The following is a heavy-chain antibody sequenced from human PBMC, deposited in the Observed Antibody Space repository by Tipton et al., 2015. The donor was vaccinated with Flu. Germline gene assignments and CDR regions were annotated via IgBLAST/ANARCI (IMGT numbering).Heavy chain of an antibody. CDR1: GGSISSGSYY. V-gene: IGHV4-61*02. J-gene: IGHJ4*02. Sequence: TLSLTCTVSGGSISSGSYYWSWIRQPAGKGLEWIGRIYTSGSTNYNPSLKSRVTISVDTSKNQFSLKLSSVTAADTAVYYCACRGSCYHWGQGTLVTVSS. CDR3: ACRGSCYH. D-gene: IGHD1-26*01. CDR2: IYTSGST.